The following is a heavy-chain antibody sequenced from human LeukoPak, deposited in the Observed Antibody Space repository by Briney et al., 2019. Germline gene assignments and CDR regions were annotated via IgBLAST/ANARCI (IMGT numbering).Heavy chain of an antibody. V-gene: IGHV3-48*03. CDR1: GFTFSSYE. CDR3: ARFGTAGIDY. D-gene: IGHD6-19*01. CDR2: ISSSGSTI. J-gene: IGHJ4*02. Sequence: GGSLRLSCAASGFTFSSYEMNWVRRAPGKGLEWVSYISSSGSTIYYADSVKGRFTISRDNAKNSLYLQMNSLRAEDTAVYYCARFGTAGIDYWGQGTLVTVSS.